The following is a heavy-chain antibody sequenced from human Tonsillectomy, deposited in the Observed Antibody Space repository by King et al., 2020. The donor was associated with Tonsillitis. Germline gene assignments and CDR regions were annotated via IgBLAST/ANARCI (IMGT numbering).Heavy chain of an antibody. J-gene: IGHJ3*02. D-gene: IGHD3-22*01. CDR2: IGTYNGDT. CDR3: ARGGKYYDSSDAFDI. CDR1: GYTFTSHS. Sequence: LVQSGAEMKRPGASLKVSCKASGYTFTSHSISWVRQAPGRGLEWVGWIGTYNGDTNYAQKLQGRVTMTIDRSTSTAYLNLRSLRSDDTAVYYCARGGKYYDSSDAFDIWGQGTVVSVSS. V-gene: IGHV1-18*01.